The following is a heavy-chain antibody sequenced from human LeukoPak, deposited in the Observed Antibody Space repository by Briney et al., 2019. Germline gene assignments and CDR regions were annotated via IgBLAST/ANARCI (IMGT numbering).Heavy chain of an antibody. V-gene: IGHV1-2*02. CDR3: ARAPFDTAMVDFDY. J-gene: IGHJ4*02. Sequence: ASVKVSCKASGYTFTDYYIHWVRQAPGQGLEWMGWINPYSGGTNYAQKLQGRVTMTWDTSISTAYMELGRLRSDDTAVYYCARAPFDTAMVDFDYWGQGTLVTVSS. CDR1: GYTFTDYY. CDR2: INPYSGGT. D-gene: IGHD5-18*01.